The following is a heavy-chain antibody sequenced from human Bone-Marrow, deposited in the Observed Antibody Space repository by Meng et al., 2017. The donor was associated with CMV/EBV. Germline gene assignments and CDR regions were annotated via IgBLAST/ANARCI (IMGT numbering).Heavy chain of an antibody. CDR2: IIPILGIA. V-gene: IGHV1-69*04. CDR1: GGTFSSYT. D-gene: IGHD3-3*01. J-gene: IGHJ4*02. Sequence: SVKVSCKASGGTFSSYTISWVRQAPGQGLEWMGRIIPILGIANYAQKFQGRVTITADKSTSTAYMELSSLRSEDTAVYYCARDGGDDFWSGFDYWGEGTLVAFSS. CDR3: ARDGGDDFWSGFDY.